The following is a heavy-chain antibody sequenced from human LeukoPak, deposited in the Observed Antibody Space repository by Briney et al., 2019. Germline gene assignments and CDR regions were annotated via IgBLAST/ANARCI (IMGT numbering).Heavy chain of an antibody. CDR2: INPNSGGT. CDR3: ARSIRRYFDWLLRGDAFDI. J-gene: IGHJ3*02. D-gene: IGHD3-9*01. Sequence: ASVKVSCKASGYTFTGYYMHWVRQAPGQGLEWMGWINPNSGGTNYAQKFQGRVTLTRDTSISTAYMELSRLRPDDTAVYYCARSIRRYFDWLLRGDAFDIWGQGTMVTVSS. CDR1: GYTFTGYY. V-gene: IGHV1-2*02.